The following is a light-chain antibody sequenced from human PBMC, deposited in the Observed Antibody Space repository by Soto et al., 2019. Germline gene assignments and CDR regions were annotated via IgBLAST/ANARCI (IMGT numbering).Light chain of an antibody. CDR3: HQYAASPLT. V-gene: IGKV3-20*01. CDR1: QSVGRNF. Sequence: EIVLTQSPGTLSLSPGESTTLSCRASQSVGRNFLAWYQQKPGRAPRLLIHGASYRATGVPDRFSGSGSETDFTLTISRLEPEDFAVYYCHQYAASPLTLGEGTKVEIK. J-gene: IGKJ4*01. CDR2: GAS.